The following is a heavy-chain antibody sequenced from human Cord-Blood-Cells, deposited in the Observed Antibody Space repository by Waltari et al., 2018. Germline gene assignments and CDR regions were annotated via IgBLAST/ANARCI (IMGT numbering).Heavy chain of an antibody. CDR1: GFTFSSYG. V-gene: IGHV3-33*01. J-gene: IGHJ3*02. CDR3: AREAGERDAFDI. Sequence: QVQLVESGGGVVQPGRSLRLSCAASGFTFSSYGMHWVRQAPGKGVEWVAVIWYDGSKKYYADSVKGRFTISRDNSKNTLYLQMNSLRAEDTAVYYCAREAGERDAFDIWGQGTMVTVSS. CDR2: IWYDGSKK. D-gene: IGHD3-10*01.